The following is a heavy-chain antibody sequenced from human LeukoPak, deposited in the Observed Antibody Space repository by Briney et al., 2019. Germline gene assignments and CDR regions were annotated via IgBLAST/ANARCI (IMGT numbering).Heavy chain of an antibody. CDR3: ARDSALSNYFDY. D-gene: IGHD3-10*01. J-gene: IGHJ4*02. CDR1: GGSITSGDYY. Sequence: SQTLSLTCTVSGGSITSGDYYWSWIRQPPGKGLEWIGYIYFSGSTYYNPSLKSRVTISVDTSKNQFSLKLSSVTAADTAVYYCARDSALSNYFDYWGQGTLVTVSS. CDR2: IYFSGST. V-gene: IGHV4-30-4*01.